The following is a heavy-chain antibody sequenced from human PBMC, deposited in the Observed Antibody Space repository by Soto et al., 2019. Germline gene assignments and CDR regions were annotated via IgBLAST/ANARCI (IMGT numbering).Heavy chain of an antibody. CDR1: GFTFSSYA. J-gene: IGHJ4*02. V-gene: IGHV3-30-3*01. D-gene: IGHD3-10*01. Sequence: QVQLVESGGGVVQPGRSLRLSCAASGFTFSSYAMHWVRQAPGKGLEWVAVISYDGSNKYYADSVKGRFTISRDNSKNTLYLQMNSLRVEDTAVYYCARDGSYYYGSGSYPYFDYWGQGTLVTVSS. CDR3: ARDGSYYYGSGSYPYFDY. CDR2: ISYDGSNK.